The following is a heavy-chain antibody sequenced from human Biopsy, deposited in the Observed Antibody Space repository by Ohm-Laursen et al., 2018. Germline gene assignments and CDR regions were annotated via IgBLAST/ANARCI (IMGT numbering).Heavy chain of an antibody. CDR2: ISNRGST. V-gene: IGHV4-59*01. D-gene: IGHD3-3*01. J-gene: IGHJ3*01. CDR3: ARLYRLDDYWNDDPPDAFDV. CDR1: GGSISSDY. Sequence: GTLSLTCTVSGGSISSDYWSWIRQSPGKGLEWIGYISNRGSTNYNPSLRGRVTISVDTSKNQFSLKLSSVTAADTAVFFCARLYRLDDYWNDDPPDAFDVWGQGARVTVSS.